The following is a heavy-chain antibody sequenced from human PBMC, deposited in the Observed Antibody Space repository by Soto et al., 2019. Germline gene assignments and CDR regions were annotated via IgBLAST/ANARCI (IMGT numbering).Heavy chain of an antibody. CDR2: IDPSHSYF. D-gene: IGHD6-13*01. Sequence: GESLKICWGGSGDSRTNHWSNGVRQMPGKGLEWMGRIDPSHSYFTYNPSFQGHVPISADKSTSKASLQWNSLEASDTAIYYCAVFRRSWFGDGRFDSWGPGTLVPLPS. J-gene: IGHJ5*01. V-gene: IGHV5-10-1*01. CDR1: GDSRTNHW. CDR3: AVFRRSWFGDGRFDS.